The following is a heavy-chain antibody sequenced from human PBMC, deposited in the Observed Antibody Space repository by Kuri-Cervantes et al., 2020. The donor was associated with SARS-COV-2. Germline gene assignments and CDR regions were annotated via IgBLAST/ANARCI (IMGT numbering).Heavy chain of an antibody. CDR1: GFTFSSYW. J-gene: IGHJ6*02. Sequence: GGSLRLSCAASGFTFSSYWMHWVRQAPGKGLVWVSRINSDGSSTSYADSVKGRFTISRDNAKNSLYLQMNSLRAEDTAVYYCARGFWSLGGLEHDYGDYGHSTAKRNCYYYGMDVWGQGTTVTVSS. CDR3: ARGFWSLGGLEHDYGDYGHSTAKRNCYYYGMDV. CDR2: INSDGSST. V-gene: IGHV3-74*01. D-gene: IGHD4-17*01.